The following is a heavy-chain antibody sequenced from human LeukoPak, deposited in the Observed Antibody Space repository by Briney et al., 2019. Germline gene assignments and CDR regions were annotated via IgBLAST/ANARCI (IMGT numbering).Heavy chain of an antibody. J-gene: IGHJ4*02. V-gene: IGHV4-34*01. CDR2: INHSGST. CDR1: GGSFSGYY. CDR3: ARVPRYDSSGYLDY. D-gene: IGHD3-22*01. Sequence: PSETLSLTCAVYGGSFSGYYWSWIRQPPGKGLEWIGEINHSGSTNYNPSLKSRVTISVDTSKNQFSLKLSSVTAADTAVYYCARVPRYDSSGYLDYWGQGTLVTVSS.